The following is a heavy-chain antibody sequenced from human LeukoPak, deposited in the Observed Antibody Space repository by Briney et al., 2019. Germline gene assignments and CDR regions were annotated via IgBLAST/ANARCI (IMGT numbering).Heavy chain of an antibody. CDR2: IYYSGST. J-gene: IGHJ4*02. CDR1: GASISPYH. V-gene: IGHV4-59*12. D-gene: IGHD2-21*02. Sequence: SETLSLTCTVSGASISPYHWSWIRQPPGKGLEWIGYIYYSGSTNYNPSLKSRVTISVDTSKNQFSLRLSSVTAADTAVYYCARGGFYCGGDCYVDYWGQGTLVTVSS. CDR3: ARGGFYCGGDCYVDY.